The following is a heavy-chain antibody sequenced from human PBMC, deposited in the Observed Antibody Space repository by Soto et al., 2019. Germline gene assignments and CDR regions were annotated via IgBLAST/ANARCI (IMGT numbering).Heavy chain of an antibody. CDR3: ARRKRTTSSSAVYYGMDV. D-gene: IGHD6-6*01. V-gene: IGHV4-31*03. J-gene: IGHJ6*02. CDR1: GGSISSGGYY. Sequence: SETLSLTCTVSGGSISSGGYYWSWIRQHPGKGLEWIGYIYYSGSTYYNPSLKSRVTISVDTSKNQFSLKLSSVTAADTAVYYCARRKRTTSSSAVYYGMDVWGQGTTVTVSS. CDR2: IYYSGST.